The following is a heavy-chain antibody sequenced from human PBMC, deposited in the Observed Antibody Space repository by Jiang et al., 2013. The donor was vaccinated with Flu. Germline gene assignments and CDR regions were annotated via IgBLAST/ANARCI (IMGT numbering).Heavy chain of an antibody. CDR1: GYTFSTHG. D-gene: IGHD2-21*01. CDR2: ISAYNGNT. J-gene: IGHJ4*02. V-gene: IGHV1-18*04. CDR3: AKGIYQFDF. Sequence: SGAEVKKPGASVKVSCQASGYTFSTHGITWVRQAPGQGLEWMGSISAYNGNTKYALNLQGRVTVTTDTSTSTAYMELRTLRYDDTAVYYCAKGIYQFDFWGQGTPVTVSS.